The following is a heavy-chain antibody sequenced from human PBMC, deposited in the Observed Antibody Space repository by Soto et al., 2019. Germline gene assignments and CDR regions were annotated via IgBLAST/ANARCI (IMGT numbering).Heavy chain of an antibody. CDR2: ITGSGGTT. CDR3: AKDPSGYGSPYYFDY. D-gene: IGHD5-12*01. CDR1: GFTFKAYA. V-gene: IGHV3-23*01. J-gene: IGHJ4*02. Sequence: GGPLRLSCAASGFTFKAYAMSWVGQAPGKGMEWFSGITGSGGTTYYEDSVKGRFSISRDNSKNPLYLQMNSLRAEDTAIYYCAKDPSGYGSPYYFDYWGQGTLVTVSS.